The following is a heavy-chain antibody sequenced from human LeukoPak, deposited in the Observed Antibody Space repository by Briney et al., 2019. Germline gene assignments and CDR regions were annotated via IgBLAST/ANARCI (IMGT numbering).Heavy chain of an antibody. J-gene: IGHJ4*02. CDR3: ARSTAAADY. CDR1: GFTFSTYG. CDR2: MWYDGSKK. Sequence: GRSLRLSCGASGFTFSTYGMQWVRQAPGKGLEWVAVMWYDGSKKYYADSVKGRFTVSRDNSKNTLYLEMNSLRAEDTAVYYCARSTAAADYWGQGTLVTVSS. V-gene: IGHV3-33*01. D-gene: IGHD6-13*01.